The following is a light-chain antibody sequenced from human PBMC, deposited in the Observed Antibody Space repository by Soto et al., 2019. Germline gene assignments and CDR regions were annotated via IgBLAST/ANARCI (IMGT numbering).Light chain of an antibody. CDR2: AAY. CDR3: LQHHTYPFT. CDR1: QVIGNN. V-gene: IGKV1-17*01. Sequence: DIQMTQSPSSLSASVGDRVTLTCRASQVIGNNLGWYQQKPGKAPTRLIYAAYTLEGGVPSRFSGSGSATEFTLTISSLQSEDFATYYCLQHHTYPFTFGQGTKLEI. J-gene: IGKJ2*01.